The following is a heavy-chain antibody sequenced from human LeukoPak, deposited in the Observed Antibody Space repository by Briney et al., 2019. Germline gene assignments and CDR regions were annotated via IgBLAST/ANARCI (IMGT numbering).Heavy chain of an antibody. CDR2: IYTSGST. CDR1: GDSIRNYY. V-gene: IGHV4-4*07. Sequence: SETLPLTCTVSGDSIRNYYWSWLRQPAGKGLEWVGRIYTSGSTNYNPSLKSRVTMSVATSKNQFSLKLSSVTAADTAVYYCARVSLVRGAPDYYFDYWGQGTLVTVSS. D-gene: IGHD3-10*01. CDR3: ARVSLVRGAPDYYFDY. J-gene: IGHJ4*02.